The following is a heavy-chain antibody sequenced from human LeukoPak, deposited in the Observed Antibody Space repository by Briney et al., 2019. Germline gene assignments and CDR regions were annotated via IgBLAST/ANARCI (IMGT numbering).Heavy chain of an antibody. V-gene: IGHV4-30-2*01. Sequence: SETLSLTCAVSGGSISSGGYPWSWIRQPPGKGLEWIGYIYHSGSTYYNPSLKSRVTISVDRSKNQFSLKLSSVTAADTAVYYCARGSSSGSYSAWSYWGQGTLVTVSS. D-gene: IGHD1-26*01. J-gene: IGHJ4*02. CDR3: ARGSSSGSYSAWSY. CDR1: GGSISSGGYP. CDR2: IYHSGST.